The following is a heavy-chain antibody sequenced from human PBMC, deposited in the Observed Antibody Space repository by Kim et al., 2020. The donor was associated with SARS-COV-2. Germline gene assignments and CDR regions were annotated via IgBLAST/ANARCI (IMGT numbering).Heavy chain of an antibody. D-gene: IGHD4-17*01. CDR3: ASLDDYGDIRLDY. CDR1: GGTFSSYA. Sequence: SVKVSCKASGGTFSSYAISWVRQAPGQGREWMGGIIPIFGTANYAQKFQGRVTITADESTSTAYMELSSLRSEDTAVYYCASLDDYGDIRLDYWGQGTLVTVSS. CDR2: IIPIFGTA. J-gene: IGHJ4*02. V-gene: IGHV1-69*13.